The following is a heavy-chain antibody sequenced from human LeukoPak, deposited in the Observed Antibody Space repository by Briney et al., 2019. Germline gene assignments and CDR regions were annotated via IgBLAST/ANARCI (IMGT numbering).Heavy chain of an antibody. V-gene: IGHV3-23*01. CDR1: GFTFSSYA. CDR2: ISGSGGST. CDR3: AKVYDYGDKRSLDY. D-gene: IGHD4-17*01. Sequence: GGSLRLSCAASGFTFSSYAMSWVRQAPGKGLEWVSAISGSGGSTYYADSVKGRFTISRDNSKNTLYLQMNSLRAEDTAVYCCAKVYDYGDKRSLDYWGQGTLVTVSS. J-gene: IGHJ4*02.